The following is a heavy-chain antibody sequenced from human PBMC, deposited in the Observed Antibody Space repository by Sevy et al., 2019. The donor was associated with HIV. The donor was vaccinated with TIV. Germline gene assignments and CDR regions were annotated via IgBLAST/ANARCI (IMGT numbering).Heavy chain of an antibody. J-gene: IGHJ6*02. CDR2: IKQDGSEK. CDR1: GFTFSSHW. D-gene: IGHD1-20*01. CDR3: ARDTGGIGMDV. Sequence: GGSLRLSCAASGFTFSSHWMSWVRQAPGKGLEWVANIKQDGSEKYYVDSVKRRFTISRDNDNNSLSLQMNSLRAEDTAVYYCARDTGGIGMDVWGQGTTVTVSS. V-gene: IGHV3-7*01.